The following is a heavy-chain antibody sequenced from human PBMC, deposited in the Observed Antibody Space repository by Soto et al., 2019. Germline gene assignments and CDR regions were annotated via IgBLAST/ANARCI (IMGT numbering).Heavy chain of an antibody. CDR3: VKSFVSSIRGFSYYYGWDV. D-gene: IGHD3-16*01. V-gene: IGHV3-64D*06. J-gene: IGHJ6*02. CDR2: VSNHGVST. CDR1: GFAFSTFS. Sequence: PGGSLRLSCSASGFAFSTFSIHWVRQAPYKGLHHVSAVSNHGVSTYYADSVKGRFTMSRDNSKSTLFLEMNSLSPEDTGVYYCVKSFVSSIRGFSYYYGWDVLGQRTTVTVSS.